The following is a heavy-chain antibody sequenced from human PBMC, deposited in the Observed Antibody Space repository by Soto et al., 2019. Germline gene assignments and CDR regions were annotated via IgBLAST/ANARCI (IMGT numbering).Heavy chain of an antibody. Sequence: GASVKVSCKASGYTFTSYGISWVRQAPGQGLEWMGWISAYNGNTNYAQKLQGRVSMTTDTSTSTAYMELRSLRSDDTAVYYCARDGIPYDSVWGSYRGFDYWGQGTLVTVSS. CDR3: ARDGIPYDSVWGSYRGFDY. D-gene: IGHD3-16*02. CDR2: ISAYNGNT. V-gene: IGHV1-18*01. J-gene: IGHJ4*02. CDR1: GYTFTSYG.